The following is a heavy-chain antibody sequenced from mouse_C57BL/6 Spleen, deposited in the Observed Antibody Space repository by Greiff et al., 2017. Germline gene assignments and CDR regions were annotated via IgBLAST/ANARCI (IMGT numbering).Heavy chain of an antibody. V-gene: IGHV1-59*01. D-gene: IGHD1-1*01. CDR3: ARFSFTTVVAPSYFDY. Sequence: QVQLQQPGAELVRPGTSVKLSCKASGYTFTSYWMHWVKQRPGQGLEWIGVIDPSDSYTNYNQKFKGKATLTVDTSSSTAYMQLSSLTSEDSAVYYCARFSFTTVVAPSYFDYWGQGTTLTVSS. J-gene: IGHJ2*01. CDR1: GYTFTSYW. CDR2: IDPSDSYT.